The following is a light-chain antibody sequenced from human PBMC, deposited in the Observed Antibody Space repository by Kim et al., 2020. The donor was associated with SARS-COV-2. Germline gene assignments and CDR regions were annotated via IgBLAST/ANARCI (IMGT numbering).Light chain of an antibody. CDR3: QQHHSYPLT. CDR1: QDSSNN. CDR2: AAS. V-gene: IGKV1-9*01. J-gene: IGKJ5*01. Sequence: ASVGDRVTITCRASQDSSNNLAWYQQKPGKAPNLLIYAASSLQSGVPSRFSGSGFGTEFSLTISSLQPEDSATYYCQQHHSYPLTFGQGTRLEIK.